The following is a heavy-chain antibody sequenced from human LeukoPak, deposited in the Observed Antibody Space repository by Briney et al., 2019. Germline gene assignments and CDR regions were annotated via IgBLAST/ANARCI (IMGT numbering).Heavy chain of an antibody. Sequence: GGSLRLSCAASGFRFSNYWMGWVRQAPGKGPACVANIKTDGSETYYVDSVKGRFTISRDNAKNSLFLQMNSLRAEDTAIYYCVSAVRGSPIDYWGQGTLVSAPS. CDR1: GFRFSNYW. D-gene: IGHD3-10*01. J-gene: IGHJ4*02. CDR2: IKTDGSET. CDR3: VSAVRGSPIDY. V-gene: IGHV3-7*01.